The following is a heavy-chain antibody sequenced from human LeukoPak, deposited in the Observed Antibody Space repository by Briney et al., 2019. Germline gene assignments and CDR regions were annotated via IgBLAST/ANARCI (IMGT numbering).Heavy chain of an antibody. CDR3: ARVRSLSQTAVIGWVWFDP. J-gene: IGHJ5*02. CDR1: GGTLSSYA. V-gene: IGHV1-69*05. CDR2: TIPIFGTA. Sequence: SVKVSCKASGGTLSSYAISWVRQAPGQGLEWMGGTIPIFGTANYAQKFQGRVTITTDESTSTAYMELSSLRSEDTAVYYCARVRSLSQTAVIGWVWFDPWGQGTLVTVSS. D-gene: IGHD4-11*01.